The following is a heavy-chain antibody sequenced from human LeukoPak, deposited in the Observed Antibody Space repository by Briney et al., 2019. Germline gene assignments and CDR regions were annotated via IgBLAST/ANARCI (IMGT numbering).Heavy chain of an antibody. CDR3: AKDYSSGWPIDY. Sequence: GGTLRLSCAASGFTFSSYGMHWVRQAPGKGLEWVAFIRYDGSNKYYADSVKGRFTISRDNSKNTLYLQINSLRDEDTAVYYCAKDYSSGWPIDYWGQGTLVTVSS. J-gene: IGHJ4*02. CDR2: IRYDGSNK. V-gene: IGHV3-30*02. CDR1: GFTFSSYG. D-gene: IGHD6-19*01.